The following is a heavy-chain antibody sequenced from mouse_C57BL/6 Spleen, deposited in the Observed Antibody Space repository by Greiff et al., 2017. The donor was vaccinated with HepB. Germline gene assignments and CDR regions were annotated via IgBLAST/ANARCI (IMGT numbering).Heavy chain of an antibody. Sequence: VQLVESGPELVKPGASVKISCKASGYAFSSSWMNWVKQRPGKGLEWIGRIYPGDGDTNYNGKFKGKATLTADKSSSTAYMQLSRLTSEDSAVYFCARRAGSYYFDYWGQGTTLTVSS. CDR1: GYAFSSSW. V-gene: IGHV1-82*01. J-gene: IGHJ2*01. CDR3: ARRAGSYYFDY. D-gene: IGHD3-3*01. CDR2: IYPGDGDT.